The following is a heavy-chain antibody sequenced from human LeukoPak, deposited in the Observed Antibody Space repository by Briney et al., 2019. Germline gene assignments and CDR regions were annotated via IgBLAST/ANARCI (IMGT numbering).Heavy chain of an antibody. J-gene: IGHJ4*02. CDR3: ASPVAAGTGFDY. CDR2: ISSSSSYI. Sequence: PGGSLRLSCAASGFTFSSYSMNWVRQAPGKGLEWVSSISSSSSYIYYADSVKGRFTISRDNAKNSLYLQMNSLRAEDTAVYYCASPVAAGTGFDYWGQGTLVTVSS. CDR1: GFTFSSYS. D-gene: IGHD6-13*01. V-gene: IGHV3-21*01.